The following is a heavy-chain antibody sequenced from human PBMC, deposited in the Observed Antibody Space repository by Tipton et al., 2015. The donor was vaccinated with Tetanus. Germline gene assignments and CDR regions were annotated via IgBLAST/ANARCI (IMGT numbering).Heavy chain of an antibody. Sequence: TLSLTCSVSGASIKNSPYFWNWIRHRPGKGLEWIGYIYYSGSTFYNPSLKSRVNISVDTSKNQFSLRLTSVTAADTAVYYCARDQGGGRVARLNWFGPWGQGTLVTVSS. CDR3: ARDQGGGRVARLNWFGP. CDR2: IYYSGST. CDR1: GASIKNSPYF. J-gene: IGHJ5*02. D-gene: IGHD3-16*01. V-gene: IGHV4-31*03.